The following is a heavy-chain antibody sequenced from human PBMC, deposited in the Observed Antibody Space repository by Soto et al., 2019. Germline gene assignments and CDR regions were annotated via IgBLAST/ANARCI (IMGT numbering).Heavy chain of an antibody. CDR2: ITRKSFGGTT. V-gene: IGHV3-15*01. CDR1: GFRLSNAW. CDR3: TTLGGPLDS. Sequence: GGSLRLSCAASGFRLSNAWMSWVRHAPGKGLEWVGRITRKSFGGTTDYAAPVRGRFTISRDDSTNTLFLQMNSLKTEDTAVYFCTTLGGPLDSWGQGTLVTVSS. J-gene: IGHJ4*02. D-gene: IGHD1-26*01.